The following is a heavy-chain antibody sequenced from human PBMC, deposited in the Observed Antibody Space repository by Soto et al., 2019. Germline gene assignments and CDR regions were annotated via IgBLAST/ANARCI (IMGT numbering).Heavy chain of an antibody. CDR2: IIPIFGTA. Sequence: ASVKVSCKASGGTISSYAISWVRQAPGQGLEWMGGIIPIFGTANYAQKFQGRVTITADESTSTAYMELSSLRSEDTAVYYCAREYYYDSSGYPVDWGQGTLVTVSS. D-gene: IGHD3-22*01. CDR3: AREYYYDSSGYPVD. CDR1: GGTISSYA. J-gene: IGHJ4*02. V-gene: IGHV1-69*13.